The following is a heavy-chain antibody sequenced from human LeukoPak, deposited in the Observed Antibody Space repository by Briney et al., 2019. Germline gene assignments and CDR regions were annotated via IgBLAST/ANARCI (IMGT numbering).Heavy chain of an antibody. CDR3: ARVLEGSSGQHWYFDL. CDR2: INHSGST. V-gene: IGHV4-4*02. J-gene: IGHJ2*01. CDR1: GGSISNTNW. Sequence: SETLSLTCGVSGGSISNTNWWTWVRPPPGKGLEWIGEINHSGSTNYNPSLKSRVTISVDTSKNQFSLRLSSVTAADTAVYYCARVLEGSSGQHWYFDLWGRGTLVTVSS. D-gene: IGHD6-19*01.